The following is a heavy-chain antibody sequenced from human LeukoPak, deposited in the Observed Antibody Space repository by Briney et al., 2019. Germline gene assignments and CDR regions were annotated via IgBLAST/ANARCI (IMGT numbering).Heavy chain of an antibody. CDR1: GFTFSSYA. Sequence: GGSLRLSCAASGFTFSSYAMSWVRQAPGKGLEWVSYISSSSSTIYYADSVKGRFTISRDNAKNSLYLQMNSLRAEDTAVYYCARGRETTVTPFDYWGQGTLVTVSS. V-gene: IGHV3-48*01. J-gene: IGHJ4*02. CDR3: ARGRETTVTPFDY. D-gene: IGHD4-17*01. CDR2: ISSSSSTI.